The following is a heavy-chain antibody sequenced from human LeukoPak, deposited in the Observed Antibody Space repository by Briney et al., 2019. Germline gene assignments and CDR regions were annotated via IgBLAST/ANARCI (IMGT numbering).Heavy chain of an antibody. CDR3: AAGNYFDY. V-gene: IGHV3-7*01. Sequence: GGSLRLSCAASGFTFSSYWMGWVRQAPGKGLEWVASIKQDGSEKYYVDSVKGRFTISRDNAKNSLYLQMNSLRAEDTAVHYCAAGNYFDYWGQGTLVTVSS. CDR1: GFTFSSYW. CDR2: IKQDGSEK. J-gene: IGHJ4*02.